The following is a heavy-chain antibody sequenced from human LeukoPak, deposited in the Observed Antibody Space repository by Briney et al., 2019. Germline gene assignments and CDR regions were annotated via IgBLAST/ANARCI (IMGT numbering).Heavy chain of an antibody. Sequence: ASVKVSCKASGYSFTSYWIGWVRQMPGKGLEWMGIIYPGDSDTRYSPSFQGQVTISADKSISTAYLQWSSLKASDTAMYYCAIHLSGRGGIDYWGQGTLVTVSS. CDR2: IYPGDSDT. D-gene: IGHD1-26*01. CDR1: GYSFTSYW. V-gene: IGHV5-51*01. CDR3: AIHLSGRGGIDY. J-gene: IGHJ4*02.